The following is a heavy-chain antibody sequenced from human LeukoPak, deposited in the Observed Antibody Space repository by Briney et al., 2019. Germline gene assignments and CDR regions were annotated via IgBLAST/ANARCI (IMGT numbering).Heavy chain of an antibody. CDR2: INHSGST. J-gene: IGHJ5*02. CDR3: ARGLVWKIAAAFNWFDP. Sequence: PSETLSLTCAVYGGSFSGYYWSWIRQPPGKGLEWIGEINHSGSTNYNPSLKSRVTISVDTSKNQFSLKLSSVTAADTAVYYCARGLVWKIAAAFNWFDPWGQGTLVTVSS. CDR1: GGSFSGYY. D-gene: IGHD6-13*01. V-gene: IGHV4-34*01.